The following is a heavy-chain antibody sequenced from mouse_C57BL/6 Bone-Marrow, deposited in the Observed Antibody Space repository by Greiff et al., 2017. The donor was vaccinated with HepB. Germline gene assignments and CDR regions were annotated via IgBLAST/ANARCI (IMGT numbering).Heavy chain of an antibody. J-gene: IGHJ4*01. CDR3: ARYTPYAMDY. V-gene: IGHV7-3*01. CDR2: IRNKANGYTT. CDR1: GFTFTDYY. Sequence: EVQGVESGGGLVQPGGSLSLSCAASGFTFTDYYMSWVRQPPGKALEWLGFIRNKANGYTTEYSASVKGRFTISRDNSQSILYLQMNALRAGDSATYYCARYTPYAMDYWGQGTSVTVSS.